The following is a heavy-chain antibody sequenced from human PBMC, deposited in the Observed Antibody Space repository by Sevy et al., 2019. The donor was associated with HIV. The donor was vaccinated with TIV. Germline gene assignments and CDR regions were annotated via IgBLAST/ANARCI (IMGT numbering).Heavy chain of an antibody. CDR2: IYSSGST. V-gene: IGHV4-61*02. CDR1: DDSISSGSYY. Sequence: SETLSLTCSVSDDSISSGSYYWSWIRQPAGKGLEWIGRIYSSGSTNYNPSLKSRVTISVDTSKNQFSLKLSSVTAADTAVYYCARSVTLTGYYYYFDYWGQGTLVTVSS. D-gene: IGHD3-9*01. J-gene: IGHJ4*02. CDR3: ARSVTLTGYYYYFDY.